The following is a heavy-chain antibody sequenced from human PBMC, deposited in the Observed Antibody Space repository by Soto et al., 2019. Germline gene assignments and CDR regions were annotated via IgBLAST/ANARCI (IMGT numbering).Heavy chain of an antibody. D-gene: IGHD4-17*01. V-gene: IGHV1-18*01. J-gene: IGHJ4*02. CDR3: ARESTVRGLEY. Sequence: QVQLVQSGAEVKKPGASVKVSCKASDYTFISYGISWVRQAPGQGLEWMGWIRAYNSHTNYAQKLQGRVTMTTDTSTSTAYMELRSLRSDDTAVYYCARESTVRGLEYWGQGTLVTVSS. CDR1: DYTFISYG. CDR2: IRAYNSHT.